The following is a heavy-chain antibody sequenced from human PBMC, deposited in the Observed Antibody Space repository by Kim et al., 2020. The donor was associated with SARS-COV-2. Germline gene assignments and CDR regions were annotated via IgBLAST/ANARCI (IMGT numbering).Heavy chain of an antibody. CDR3: ARDGGYTDP. CDR2: NK. D-gene: IGHD5-12*01. V-gene: IGHV3-30-3*01. Sequence: NKYYAASVKGRFTISRDNSKNTLYLQMNSLRAEDTAVYYCARDGGYTDPWGQGTLVTVSS. J-gene: IGHJ5*02.